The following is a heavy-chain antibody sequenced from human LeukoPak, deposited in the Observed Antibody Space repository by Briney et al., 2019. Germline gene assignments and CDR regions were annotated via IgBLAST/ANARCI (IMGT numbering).Heavy chain of an antibody. CDR1: GGSISSSSYY. CDR2: IYYSGST. Sequence: SETLSLTCTVSGGSISSSSYYWGWIRQPPGKGLEWIGSIYYSGSTYYNPSLKSRVTISVDTSKNQFSLKLNSVTLEDTAVYYCVREQWLNWLDPWGQGTLVTVSS. J-gene: IGHJ5*02. V-gene: IGHV4-39*01. D-gene: IGHD6-19*01. CDR3: VREQWLNWLDP.